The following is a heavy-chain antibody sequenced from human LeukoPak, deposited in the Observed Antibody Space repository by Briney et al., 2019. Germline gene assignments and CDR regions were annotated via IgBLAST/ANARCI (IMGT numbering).Heavy chain of an antibody. CDR3: AKDEEQQLSADAFDI. CDR2: ISGSGDST. J-gene: IGHJ3*02. Sequence: PGGSLRLSCAASGFTFSSYAMSWVRQAPGKGLEWVSAISGSGDSTYYADSVKGRFTISRDNSKNTLYLQMNSLRAEDTAVYYCAKDEEQQLSADAFDIWGQGTMVTVSS. V-gene: IGHV3-23*01. CDR1: GFTFSSYA. D-gene: IGHD6-13*01.